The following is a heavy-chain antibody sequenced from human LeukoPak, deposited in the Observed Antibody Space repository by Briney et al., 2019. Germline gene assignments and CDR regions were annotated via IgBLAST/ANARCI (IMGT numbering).Heavy chain of an antibody. J-gene: IGHJ4*02. CDR1: GFTFSSYA. D-gene: IGHD6-6*01. V-gene: IGHV3-23*01. CDR2: ISNGGGST. CDR3: AKETSSSFDY. Sequence: GGPLRLSCAASGFTFSSYAMNWVRQAPGKGLEWVSGISNGGGSTYYADSVKGRFTISRDNSKNTLYLQMNSLRAEDTAVYYCAKETSSSFDYWGQGTLVTVSS.